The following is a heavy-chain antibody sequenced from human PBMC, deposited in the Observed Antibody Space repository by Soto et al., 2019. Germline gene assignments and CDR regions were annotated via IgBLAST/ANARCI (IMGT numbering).Heavy chain of an antibody. CDR1: GGSISSGGYY. D-gene: IGHD3-10*01. J-gene: IGHJ4*02. Sequence: PSETLSLTCTVSGGSISSGGYYWSWIRQHPGKGLEWIGYIYYSGSTYYNPSLKSRVTISVDTSKNQFSLKLSSVTAADTAVYYCARGRFGELSVVDYWGQGTLVTVSS. CDR3: ARGRFGELSVVDY. V-gene: IGHV4-31*03. CDR2: IYYSGST.